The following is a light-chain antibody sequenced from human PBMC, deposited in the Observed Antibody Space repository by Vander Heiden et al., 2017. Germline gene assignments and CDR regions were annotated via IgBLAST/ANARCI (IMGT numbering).Light chain of an antibody. CDR1: KLGDKY. V-gene: IGLV3-1*01. Sequence: SYEPTQPPSVSVSPGQTASITCSGDKLGDKYACWYQQKPGQYPVLVIYQDNKRPSGIPARFSGSNSGNTATLTISGTQAMDEADYCCQAWDSSTAVFGGGTKLTVL. CDR3: QAWDSSTAV. CDR2: QDN. J-gene: IGLJ2*01.